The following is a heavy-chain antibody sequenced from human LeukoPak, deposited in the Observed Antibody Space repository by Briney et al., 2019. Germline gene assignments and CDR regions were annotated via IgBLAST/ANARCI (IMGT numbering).Heavy chain of an antibody. V-gene: IGHV4-38-2*02. Sequence: PSETLSLTCTVSGYSISGGYYWGWIQQPPGKGLEWIGSIYHSGSTYYNPSLKSRVTISVDTSKNQFSLKLSSVTAADTAVYYCARGGGWVAPLGYWGQGTLVTVSS. CDR2: IYHSGST. J-gene: IGHJ4*02. D-gene: IGHD2-15*01. CDR1: GYSISGGYY. CDR3: ARGGGWVAPLGY.